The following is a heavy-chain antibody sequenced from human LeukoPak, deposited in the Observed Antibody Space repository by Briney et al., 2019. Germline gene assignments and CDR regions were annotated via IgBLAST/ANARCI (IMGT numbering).Heavy chain of an antibody. D-gene: IGHD4-17*01. J-gene: IGHJ4*02. CDR1: GFTISSYA. CDR3: ARDPHPPYGDYVDY. Sequence: PGGSLRLSCAVSGFTISSYAMSWVRQAPGKGLEWVSAMSGSTGDTYYADSVRGRITISRDNAKNTLYLQMNSLRAEDTAVYYCARDPHPPYGDYVDYWGQGTLVTVSS. V-gene: IGHV3-23*01. CDR2: MSGSTGDT.